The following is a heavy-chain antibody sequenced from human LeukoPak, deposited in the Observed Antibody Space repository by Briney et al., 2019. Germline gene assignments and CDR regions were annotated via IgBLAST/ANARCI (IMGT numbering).Heavy chain of an antibody. D-gene: IGHD2-15*01. CDR1: GGSIRSYY. CDR2: IYYSGST. Sequence: SETLSLTCTVSGGSIRSYYWSWIRQPPGKGLEWIGYIYYSGSTNYNPSLKSRVTISVDTSKNQFSLKLSSVTAADTAVYYCARGLARGDIDYWGQGTLVTVSS. V-gene: IGHV4-59*12. CDR3: ARGLARGDIDY. J-gene: IGHJ4*02.